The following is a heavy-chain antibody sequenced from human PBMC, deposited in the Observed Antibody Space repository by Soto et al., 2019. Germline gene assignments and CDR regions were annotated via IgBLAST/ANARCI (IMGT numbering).Heavy chain of an antibody. J-gene: IGHJ4*02. CDR1: GESFSGYI. Sequence: PSETLSLTCAVSGESFSGYIWTWIRQTPGKGLQWIGQINHSGSASYNPSLKSRVTISLHTSKNQFSLKLSSVTAADTAVYCCARSTYNWNYYYWGQGTLVTVSS. CDR3: ARSTYNWNYYY. CDR2: INHSGSA. V-gene: IGHV4-34*01. D-gene: IGHD1-7*01.